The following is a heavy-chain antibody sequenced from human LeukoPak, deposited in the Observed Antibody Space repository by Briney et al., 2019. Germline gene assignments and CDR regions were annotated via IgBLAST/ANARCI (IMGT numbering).Heavy chain of an antibody. D-gene: IGHD3-10*01. CDR3: VRADLVRGNPVAY. CDR1: GFTFSSYW. CDR2: MNRDGSEK. J-gene: IGHJ4*02. V-gene: IGHV3-7*01. Sequence: GGSLRLSCAASGFTFSSYWMSWVRQAPGKGLEWVANMNRDGSEKCYVDSVKGRFTISRDNAKNSLYLQMNSLRAEDTAVYYCVRADLVRGNPVAYWGQGTLVTVSS.